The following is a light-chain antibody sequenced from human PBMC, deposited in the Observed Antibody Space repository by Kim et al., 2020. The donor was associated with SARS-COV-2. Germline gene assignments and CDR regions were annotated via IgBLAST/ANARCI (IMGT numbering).Light chain of an antibody. V-gene: IGLV2-11*01. J-gene: IGLJ1*01. CDR1: SSDVGGYNY. CDR2: DVS. Sequence: GQPVTISWTGTSSDVGGYNYVSWYQQHPGKAPKLMIYDVSKRPSGVPDRFSGSKSGNTASLTISGLQAEDEADYYCCSYAGSYTYVFGTGTKVTVL. CDR3: CSYAGSYTYV.